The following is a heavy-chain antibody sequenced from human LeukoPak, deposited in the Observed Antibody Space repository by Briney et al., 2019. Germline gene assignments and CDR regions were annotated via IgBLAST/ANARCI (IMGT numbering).Heavy chain of an antibody. D-gene: IGHD6-19*01. Sequence: GGSLRLSCAASGFTFSSYAMSWVRQAPGKGLEWVSAIGANGGPKYYTDSVKGRFTISRDSSKNTLYLQMNSLRADDTAVYYCAKDTGYSTGWYAVDYWGQGTLVTVSS. CDR3: AKDTGYSTGWYAVDY. CDR1: GFTFSSYA. J-gene: IGHJ4*02. V-gene: IGHV3-23*01. CDR2: IGANGGPK.